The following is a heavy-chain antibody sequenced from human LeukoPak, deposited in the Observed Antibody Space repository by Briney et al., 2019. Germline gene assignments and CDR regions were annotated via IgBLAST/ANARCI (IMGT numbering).Heavy chain of an antibody. CDR3: ARDQQQLAHYFDY. V-gene: IGHV3-7*01. CDR1: GFTFSTYW. CDR2: IKEDGSDK. D-gene: IGHD6-13*01. Sequence: GGSLRLSCAASGFTFSTYWMSWVRQAPGKGLEWVANIKEDGSDKYYVDSVKGRFTISRDNSKNTLYLQMNSLRAEDTAVYYCARDQQQLAHYFDYWGQGTLVTVSS. J-gene: IGHJ4*02.